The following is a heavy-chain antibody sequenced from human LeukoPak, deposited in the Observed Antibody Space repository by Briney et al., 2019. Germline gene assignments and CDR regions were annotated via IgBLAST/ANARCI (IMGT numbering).Heavy chain of an antibody. V-gene: IGHV4-59*11. J-gene: IGHJ5*01. Sequence: PSETLSLTCTVSGDSIGSHYWSWVRQSPGKGLEWIGYIFYGGNTNYNPSLKSRVTISVDTSKNQFSLKLTSVTAGDTGVYYCARDRVDTGSFDSWGQGTLVTVSS. CDR3: ARDRVDTGSFDS. CDR2: IFYGGNT. CDR1: GDSIGSHY. D-gene: IGHD5-18*01.